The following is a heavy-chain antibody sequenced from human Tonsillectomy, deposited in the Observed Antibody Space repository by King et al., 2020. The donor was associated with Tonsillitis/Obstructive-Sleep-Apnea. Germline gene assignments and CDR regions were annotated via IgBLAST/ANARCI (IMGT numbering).Heavy chain of an antibody. V-gene: IGHV5-10-1*01. CDR2: IDPSDSYA. CDR1: GYSFASYW. Sequence: QLVQSGAEVKEPGESLRISCKGSGYSFASYWINWVRQMPGKGLEWRGKIDPSDSYANYSPSFQGHVTFPVDKSFSTAHLQWSSLRASDNAMYYCARGGIGYDFAFDIWGQGTMVTVSS. CDR3: ARGGIGYDFAFDI. J-gene: IGHJ3*02. D-gene: IGHD5-12*01.